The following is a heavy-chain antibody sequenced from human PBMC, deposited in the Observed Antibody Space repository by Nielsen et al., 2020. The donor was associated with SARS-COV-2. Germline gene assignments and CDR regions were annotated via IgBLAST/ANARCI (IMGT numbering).Heavy chain of an antibody. CDR2: IYSGGST. CDR3: TTEARSPGGYYFDY. CDR1: GFTVSSNY. V-gene: IGHV3-53*01. Sequence: GESLKISCAASGFTVSSNYMSWVRQAPGKGLEWVSVIYSGGSTYYADSVKGRFTISRDNSKNTLYLQMNSLKTEDTAVYHCTTEARSPGGYYFDYWGQGTLVTVSS. J-gene: IGHJ4*02. D-gene: IGHD4-23*01.